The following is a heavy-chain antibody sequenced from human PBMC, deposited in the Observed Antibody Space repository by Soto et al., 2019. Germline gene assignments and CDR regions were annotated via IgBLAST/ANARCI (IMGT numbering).Heavy chain of an antibody. D-gene: IGHD2-15*01. J-gene: IGHJ6*02. CDR2: IIPIFETA. CDR1: GGTFSSFS. Sequence: GASVKVSCKTSGGTFSSFSISWVLQAPGQGLEWMGGIIPIFETANYAQKFQGRVTITADEITGTAYMELRSLRSEDTGVYYCARDLEVVVLGVDHYYYYGMDVWGQGTTVTVSS. V-gene: IGHV1-69*13. CDR3: ARDLEVVVLGVDHYYYYGMDV.